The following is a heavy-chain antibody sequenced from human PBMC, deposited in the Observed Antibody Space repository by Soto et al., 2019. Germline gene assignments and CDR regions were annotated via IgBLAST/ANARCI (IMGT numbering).Heavy chain of an antibody. Sequence: GGSLRLSCAASGFTFSSYWMSWVRQAPGKGLEWVANIKQDGSEKYYVDSVKGRFTISRDNAKNSLYLQMNSLRAEDTAVYYCARDLYSGYDNYFDYWGQGTLVTVSS. CDR3: ARDLYSGYDNYFDY. V-gene: IGHV3-7*01. D-gene: IGHD5-12*01. CDR1: GFTFSSYW. J-gene: IGHJ4*02. CDR2: IKQDGSEK.